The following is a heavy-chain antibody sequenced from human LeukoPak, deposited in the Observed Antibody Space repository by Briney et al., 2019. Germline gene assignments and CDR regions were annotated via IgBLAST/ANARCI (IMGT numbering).Heavy chain of an antibody. D-gene: IGHD2-15*01. CDR2: ISGSGGST. J-gene: IGHJ6*02. CDR1: GFTFSSYA. Sequence: PGGSLRLSCAASGFTFSSYAMSWVRQAPGKGLEWVAVISGSGGSTYYADSLKGRFTISRDNSKSTLYLQMNSLRADDTALYYCAGRCSVTRCHFSSYGMDVWGQGTTVTVSS. CDR3: AGRCSVTRCHFSSYGMDV. V-gene: IGHV3-23*01.